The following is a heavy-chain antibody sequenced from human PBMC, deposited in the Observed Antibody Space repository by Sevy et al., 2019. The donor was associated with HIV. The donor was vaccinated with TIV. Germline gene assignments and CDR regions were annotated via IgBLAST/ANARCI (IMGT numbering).Heavy chain of an antibody. J-gene: IGHJ3*02. V-gene: IGHV3-30*14. CDR2: ISHDGDNK. CDR1: GFKFNGHG. CDR3: ARDYEVNNWRVVGAFDM. Sequence: GGCLRLSCVAPGFKFNGHGIHWVRQAPGKGLQWVAGISHDGDNKNYADSVKGRFSNSGDQSKHTVFLQMNTLKTEDTAVDYWARDYEVNNWRVVGAFDMWGLGTMVTVSS. D-gene: IGHD3-3*01.